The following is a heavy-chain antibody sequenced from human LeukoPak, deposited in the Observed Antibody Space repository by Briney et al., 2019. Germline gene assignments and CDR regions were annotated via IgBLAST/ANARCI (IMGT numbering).Heavy chain of an antibody. CDR2: INPNSGGT. CDR1: GYTFTSYD. CDR3: ARDLSIAAAGTGRYYFDY. Sequence: ASVKVSCKASGYTFTSYDINWVRQATGQGLEWMGWINPNSGGTNYAQKFQGRVTMTRDTSISTAYMELSRLRSDDTAVYYCARDLSIAAAGTGRYYFDYWGQGTLVTVSS. J-gene: IGHJ4*02. D-gene: IGHD6-13*01. V-gene: IGHV1-2*02.